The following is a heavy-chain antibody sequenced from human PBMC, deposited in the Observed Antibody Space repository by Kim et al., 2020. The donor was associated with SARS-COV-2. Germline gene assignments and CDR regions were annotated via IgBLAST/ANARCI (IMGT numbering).Heavy chain of an antibody. J-gene: IGHJ6*02. CDR3: ARDLRSQWLVRMPRGYGMDV. Sequence: RFTISRDNAKNALYLQMNSLRAEDTAVYYCARDLRSQWLVRMPRGYGMDVWGQGTTVTVSS. D-gene: IGHD6-19*01. V-gene: IGHV3-11*06.